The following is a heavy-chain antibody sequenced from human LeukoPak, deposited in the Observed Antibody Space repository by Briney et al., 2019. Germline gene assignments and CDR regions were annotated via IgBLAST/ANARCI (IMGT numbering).Heavy chain of an antibody. CDR1: GYTLTGYY. CDR3: ARASSSWYQAFDI. CDR2: INPNSGGT. D-gene: IGHD6-13*01. Sequence: ASVKVSCKASGYTLTGYYMHWVRQAPGQGLEWMGWINPNSGGTNYAQKFQGRVTMTRDTSISTAYMELSRLRSDDTAVYYCARASSSWYQAFDIWGQGTMVTVSS. V-gene: IGHV1-2*02. J-gene: IGHJ3*02.